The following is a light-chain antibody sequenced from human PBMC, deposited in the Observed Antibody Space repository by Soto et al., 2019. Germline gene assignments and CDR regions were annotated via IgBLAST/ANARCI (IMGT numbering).Light chain of an antibody. CDR2: AAS. CDR1: QSISSY. CDR3: KKSYSTTIT. Sequence: DIQMTQSPSSMSASVGDRVTITCRASQSISSYLNWYHQKPGKAPKLLIYAASSLQSGVPSRFSGSGSGTDFTLTISSLQPEEFATYYCKKSYSTTITVGQGKRLAIK. V-gene: IGKV1-39*01. J-gene: IGKJ5*01.